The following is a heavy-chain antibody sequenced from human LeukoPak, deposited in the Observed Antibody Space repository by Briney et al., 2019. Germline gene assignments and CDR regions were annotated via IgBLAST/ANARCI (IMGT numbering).Heavy chain of an antibody. CDR2: ISSSSSYI. Sequence: TGGSLRLSCAASGFTFSSYSMNWVRQAPGKGLEWVSSISSSSSYIYYADSVKGRFTISRDNAKNSLYLQMNSLRAEDTAVYYCARAAAVAAAPSFFDYWGQGTLVTVSS. J-gene: IGHJ4*02. CDR1: GFTFSSYS. V-gene: IGHV3-21*01. D-gene: IGHD6-13*01. CDR3: ARAAAVAAAPSFFDY.